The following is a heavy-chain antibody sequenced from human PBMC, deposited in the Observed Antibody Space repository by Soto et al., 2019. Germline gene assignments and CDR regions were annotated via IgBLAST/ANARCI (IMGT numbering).Heavy chain of an antibody. CDR2: IYYSGST. Sequence: PSETLSLTCTVSGGSISSGGYYWSWIRQHPGKGLEWIGYIYYSGSTYYNPSLKSRVTISVDTSKNQFSLKLSSVTAADTAVYYCATWFGETPRHYYYYGMDVWGQGTTVTVSS. CDR1: GGSISSGGYY. J-gene: IGHJ6*02. V-gene: IGHV4-31*03. D-gene: IGHD3-10*01. CDR3: ATWFGETPRHYYYYGMDV.